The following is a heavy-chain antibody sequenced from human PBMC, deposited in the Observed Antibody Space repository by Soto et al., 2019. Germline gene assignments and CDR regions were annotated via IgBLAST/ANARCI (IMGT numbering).Heavy chain of an antibody. Sequence: AASVKVSCKASGYTFIKYGIAWVRQAPGQGLEWMGWISPYDDKTIYAQTFQGRVTLTADRSTRTVYLDLRSLKSNDTAVYYCASSRIQLEPYGMDVWGQGTTVTVSS. CDR2: ISPYDDKT. D-gene: IGHD1-1*01. J-gene: IGHJ6*02. CDR3: ASSRIQLEPYGMDV. CDR1: GYTFIKYG. V-gene: IGHV1-18*01.